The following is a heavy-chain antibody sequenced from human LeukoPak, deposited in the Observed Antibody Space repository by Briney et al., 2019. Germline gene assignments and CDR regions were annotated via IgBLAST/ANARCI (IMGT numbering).Heavy chain of an antibody. D-gene: IGHD6-19*01. CDR3: ARGSSGYSSGWSTFLFDY. CDR1: GGSISSGGYY. Sequence: SETLSLTCTVSGGSISSGGYYWSWIRQPPGKGLEWIGYIYHSGSTYYNPSLKSRVTISVDRSKNQFSLKLSSVTAADTAVYYCARGSSGYSSGWSTFLFDYWGQGTLVTVSS. J-gene: IGHJ4*02. V-gene: IGHV4-30-2*01. CDR2: IYHSGST.